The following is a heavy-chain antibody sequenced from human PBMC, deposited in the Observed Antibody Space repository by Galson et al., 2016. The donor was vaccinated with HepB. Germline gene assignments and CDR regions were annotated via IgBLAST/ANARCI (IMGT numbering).Heavy chain of an antibody. D-gene: IGHD6-19*01. Sequence: SLRLSCAASGFIFSSHSMNWVRQAPGKGLEWVSYISSSTTTIYYADSVKGRFTISRDNAKNSLYLQMNSLRAEDTAVYYCVKDKYSSGWNPFDYWGQGILVTVSS. V-gene: IGHV3-48*04. J-gene: IGHJ4*02. CDR1: GFIFSSHS. CDR2: ISSSTTTI. CDR3: VKDKYSSGWNPFDY.